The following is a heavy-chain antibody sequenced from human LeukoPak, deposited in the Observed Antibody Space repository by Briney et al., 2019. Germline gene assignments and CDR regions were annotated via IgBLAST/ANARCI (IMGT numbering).Heavy chain of an antibody. CDR3: SSPKSPYEGTGPHN. J-gene: IGHJ4*02. CDR1: GYTFTSYY. D-gene: IGHD2-8*02. V-gene: IGHV1-46*01. CDR2: INPSGGST. Sequence: ASVKVSCKASGYTFTSYYMHWVRQAPGQGLEWMGIINPSGGSTSYAQKFQGRVTMIRDTSTNTVNMELSSLRSNDTAVYYCSSPKSPYEGTGPHNWGQGTQVTVSS.